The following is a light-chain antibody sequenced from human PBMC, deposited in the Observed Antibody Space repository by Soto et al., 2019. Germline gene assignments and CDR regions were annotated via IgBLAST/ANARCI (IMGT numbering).Light chain of an antibody. CDR1: QSVSSY. Sequence: EIVLTQSPATRSLSPGERATLFCRASQSVSSYLAWYQQKPGQAPRLLIYDTSNRATGIPARFSGSGSGTDFTLTISSLEPEDFAVYYCQQRSNWPITFGQGTRLEIK. CDR3: QQRSNWPIT. CDR2: DTS. V-gene: IGKV3-11*01. J-gene: IGKJ5*01.